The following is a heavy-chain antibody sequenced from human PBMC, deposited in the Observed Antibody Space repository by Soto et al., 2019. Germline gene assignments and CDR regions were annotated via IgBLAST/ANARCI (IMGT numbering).Heavy chain of an antibody. CDR2: IIPIFGTA. Sequence: SVKVSCKASGGTFSSYAISWVRQAPGQGLEWMGGIIPIFGTANYAQKFQGRVTITADESTSTAYMELSSLRSEDTAVYYCASGYCSGGSCYSDYYYYGMDVWGQGTTVTVSS. J-gene: IGHJ6*02. V-gene: IGHV1-69*13. D-gene: IGHD2-15*01. CDR1: GGTFSSYA. CDR3: ASGYCSGGSCYSDYYYYGMDV.